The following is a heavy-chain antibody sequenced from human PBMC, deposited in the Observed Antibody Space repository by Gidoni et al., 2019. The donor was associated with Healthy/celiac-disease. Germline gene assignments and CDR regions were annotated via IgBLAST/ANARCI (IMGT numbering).Heavy chain of an antibody. J-gene: IGHJ3*02. CDR2: ISYIWST. V-gene: IGHV4-59*01. CDR1: GGSLSSYY. Sequence: QVQLQESGPGLVKPSETLSLTCTVYGGSLSSYYWSWIRQPPGKGLEWIGYISYIWSTNYNPALKSRVTILVDTSKNQFSLKLSSVTAADTAVYYCARDGRDRYYDVDALDIWGQGTMVTVSS. D-gene: IGHD3-22*01. CDR3: ARDGRDRYYDVDALDI.